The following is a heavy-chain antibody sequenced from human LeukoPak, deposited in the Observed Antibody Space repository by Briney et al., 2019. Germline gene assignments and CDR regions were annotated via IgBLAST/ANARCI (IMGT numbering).Heavy chain of an antibody. V-gene: IGHV4-4*07. CDR3: AREVTIFGVVTLDS. D-gene: IGHD3-3*01. CDR2: IYTSEST. Sequence: SETLSLACTVSGGSLRSYFWSWIRQSPGKGLEWIGRIYTSESTSYNPSLKSRVTMSVDTSKNQFSLKLSSVTAADTAVYYCAREVTIFGVVTLDSWGQGTLVTVSS. J-gene: IGHJ4*02. CDR1: GGSLRSYF.